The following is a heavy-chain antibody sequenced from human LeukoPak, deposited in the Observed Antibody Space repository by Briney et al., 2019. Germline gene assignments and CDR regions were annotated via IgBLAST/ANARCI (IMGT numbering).Heavy chain of an antibody. V-gene: IGHV4-59*01. CDR1: GGSISSYY. J-gene: IGHJ6*03. CDR3: ARGRKVAVFGYYYMDV. D-gene: IGHD3-16*01. CDR2: IYYSGST. Sequence: SETLSLTCTVSGGSISSYYWSWIRQPPGKGLEWIGYIYYSGSTNYDPSLKSRVTISVDTSKNQFSLKLSSVTAADTAVYYCARGRKVAVFGYYYMDVWGKGTTVTVS.